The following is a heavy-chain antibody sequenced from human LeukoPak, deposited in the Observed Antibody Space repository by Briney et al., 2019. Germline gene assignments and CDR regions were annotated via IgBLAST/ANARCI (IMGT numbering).Heavy chain of an antibody. CDR1: GFTFSTYT. D-gene: IGHD1-26*01. J-gene: IGHJ3*02. CDR3: ARGHPYMSGNYYRTAFHI. Sequence: GGSLRLSCAPSGFTFSTYTMHWVRQAPGKGLEYVSSISGNGGSREYANSVKGRFTISRDNSRNTLYLQMGSLRAEDMAVYYCARGHPYMSGNYYRTAFHIWGQGTMVTVSS. CDR2: ISGNGGSR. V-gene: IGHV3-64*01.